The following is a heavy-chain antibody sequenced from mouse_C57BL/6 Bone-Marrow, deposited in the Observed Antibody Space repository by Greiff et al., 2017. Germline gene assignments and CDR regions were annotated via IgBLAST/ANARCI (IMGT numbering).Heavy chain of an antibody. V-gene: IGHV1-53*01. D-gene: IGHD2-3*01. Sequence: QVQLQQPGTELVKPGASVKLSCKASGYTFTSYWMHWVKQRPGQGLEWIGNINPSNGGTNYNEKFKSKATLTVDKASSTAYMPLSSLTSEDSAVYYCAISGSYDGYPFAYWGQGTLVTVSA. CDR2: INPSNGGT. CDR3: AISGSYDGYPFAY. CDR1: GYTFTSYW. J-gene: IGHJ3*01.